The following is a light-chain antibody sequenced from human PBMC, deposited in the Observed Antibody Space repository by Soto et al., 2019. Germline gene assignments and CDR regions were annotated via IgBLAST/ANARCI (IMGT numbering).Light chain of an antibody. V-gene: IGLV1-44*01. CDR3: ASWDDSLSGNYV. CDR2: SNN. Sequence: QSVLTQPPSASVTPGQRVTISCSGSSSNIGSNTVNCYQQLPGTAPKLLIYSNNQRPSGVPDRFSGSKSGTSASLAISGLQSEDEADYYCASWDDSLSGNYVFGSGTKVTVL. CDR1: SSNIGSNT. J-gene: IGLJ1*01.